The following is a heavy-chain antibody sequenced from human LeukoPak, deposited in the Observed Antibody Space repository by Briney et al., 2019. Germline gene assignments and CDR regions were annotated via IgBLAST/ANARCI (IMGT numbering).Heavy chain of an antibody. Sequence: GGSLRLSCAASGFTFSNYAMHWVRQAPGKGLEYVSAISSNGGSTYYANSVKGRFTISRDNSKNTLYLQMNSLRAEDTAVYYCAKSSPPLTGYYRDAFDIWGQGTMVTVSS. CDR2: ISSNGGST. V-gene: IGHV3-64*01. D-gene: IGHD3-9*01. CDR3: AKSSPPLTGYYRDAFDI. J-gene: IGHJ3*02. CDR1: GFTFSNYA.